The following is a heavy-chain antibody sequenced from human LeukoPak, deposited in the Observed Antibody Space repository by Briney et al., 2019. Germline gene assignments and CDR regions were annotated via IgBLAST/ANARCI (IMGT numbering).Heavy chain of an antibody. Sequence: SETLSLTCTVSGGSISSYSWTWIRQPPGKGLEWIGYMSYSGSTNYNPSLKSRVTISVDTSKNQFSLKLSSVTAADTAVYYCARLGRYNWFDPWGQGTLVTVSS. CDR1: GGSISSYS. CDR2: MSYSGST. V-gene: IGHV4-59*08. D-gene: IGHD1-14*01. J-gene: IGHJ5*02. CDR3: ARLGRYNWFDP.